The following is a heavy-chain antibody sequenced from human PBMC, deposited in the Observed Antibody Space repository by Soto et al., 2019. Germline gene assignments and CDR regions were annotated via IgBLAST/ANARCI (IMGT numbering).Heavy chain of an antibody. CDR3: AKELTTVVTPFDC. V-gene: IGHV3-30*18. CDR2: ISYDGSNK. Sequence: GGSLRLSCAASGFTFSSYGMHWVRQAPGKGLEWVAVISYDGSNKYYADSVKGRFTISRDNSKNTLYLQMNSLRAEDTAVYYCAKELTTVVTPFDCWGQGTLVTVSS. J-gene: IGHJ4*02. D-gene: IGHD4-17*01. CDR1: GFTFSSYG.